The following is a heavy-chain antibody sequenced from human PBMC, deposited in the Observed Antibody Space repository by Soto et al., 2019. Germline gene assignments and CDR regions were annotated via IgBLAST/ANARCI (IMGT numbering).Heavy chain of an antibody. J-gene: IGHJ5*02. CDR2: MNPNSGNT. Sequence: ASVKGSCKASGYTFTSYDINWVRQATGQGLEWMGWMNPNSGNTGYAQKFQGRVTMTRNTSISTAYMELSSLRSEDTAVYYCAREGFEVNWFDPWGQGTLVTVSS. V-gene: IGHV1-8*01. CDR1: GYTFTSYD. D-gene: IGHD2-15*01. CDR3: AREGFEVNWFDP.